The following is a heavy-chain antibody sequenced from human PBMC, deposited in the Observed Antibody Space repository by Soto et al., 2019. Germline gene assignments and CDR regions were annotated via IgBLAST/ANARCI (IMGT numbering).Heavy chain of an antibody. Sequence: SETLSLTCTVSGGSISSYYWSWIRQPPGKGLEWIGYIYYSGSTNYNPSLKSRVTISVDTSKNQFSLKLSSVTAADTAVYYCARKQRGYSGYDSWFDPWGQGTLVTVSS. V-gene: IGHV4-59*01. CDR1: GGSISSYY. CDR2: IYYSGST. CDR3: ARKQRGYSGYDSWFDP. D-gene: IGHD5-12*01. J-gene: IGHJ5*02.